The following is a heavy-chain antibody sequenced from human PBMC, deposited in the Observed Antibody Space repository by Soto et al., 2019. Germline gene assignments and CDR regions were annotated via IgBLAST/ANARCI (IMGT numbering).Heavy chain of an antibody. V-gene: IGHV1-18*01. Sequence: ASVKGSCKASGYIFTSYGIAWRLQAPGQGLEWMGWISAYNGNTKYAQNLQGRVTLTTDTSTYTAYMELRSLQSDDRAVYYCGRDFVSDLSAPGAVFDSWGQGALVTVSS. CDR2: ISAYNGNT. CDR3: GRDFVSDLSAPGAVFDS. J-gene: IGHJ4*02. D-gene: IGHD2-21*02. CDR1: GYIFTSYG.